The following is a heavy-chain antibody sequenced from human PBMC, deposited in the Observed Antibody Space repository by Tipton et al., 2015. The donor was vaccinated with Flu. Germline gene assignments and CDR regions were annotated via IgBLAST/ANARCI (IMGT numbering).Heavy chain of an antibody. CDR2: IYYSGST. J-gene: IGHJ6*03. CDR3: ARSGIVGATYYYYYMDV. V-gene: IGHV4-59*01. D-gene: IGHD1-26*01. Sequence: GLVKPSETLSLTCTVSGGSISSYYWSWIRQPPGKGLEWIGYIYYSGSTNYNPSLKSRVTISVDTSKNQFSLKLSSVTAADTAVYYCARSGIVGATYYYYYMDVWGKGTTVTVSS. CDR1: GGSISSYY.